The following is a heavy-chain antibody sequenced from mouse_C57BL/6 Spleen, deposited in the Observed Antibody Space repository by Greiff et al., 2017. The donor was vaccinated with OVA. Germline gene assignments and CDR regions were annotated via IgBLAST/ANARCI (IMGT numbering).Heavy chain of an antibody. CDR3: ARLPVYYDYDEGFAY. Sequence: QVQLQQSGAELVKPGASVKISCKASGYAFSSYWMNWVKQRPGKGLEWIGQIYPGDGDTNYNGKFKGKATLTAAKSSSTAYMQLSSLTSEDSAVYFCARLPVYYDYDEGFAYWGQGTLVTVSA. CDR2: IYPGDGDT. V-gene: IGHV1-80*01. CDR1: GYAFSSYW. J-gene: IGHJ3*01. D-gene: IGHD2-4*01.